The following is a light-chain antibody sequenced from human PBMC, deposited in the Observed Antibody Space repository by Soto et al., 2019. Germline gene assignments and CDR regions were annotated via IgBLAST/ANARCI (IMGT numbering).Light chain of an antibody. CDR3: SSYASRHML. CDR2: EVS. CDR1: SSDVGGYDY. Sequence: QSALTQPASVSGSPGQSITISCTGTSSDVGGYDYVSWYQQHPGKVPKLMIYEVSNRPSGVSNRFSGAKSGNTASLTISGLQAEDEGDYYCSSYASRHMLFGGGTKVTVL. V-gene: IGLV2-14*01. J-gene: IGLJ2*01.